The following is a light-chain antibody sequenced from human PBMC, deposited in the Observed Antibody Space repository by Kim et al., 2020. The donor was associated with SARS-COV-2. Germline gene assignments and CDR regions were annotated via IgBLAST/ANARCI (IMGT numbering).Light chain of an antibody. J-gene: IGKJ2*01. CDR3: QQSFSSPPYT. V-gene: IGKV1-39*01. Sequence: SLGHRVIITCRASQSITNYLNWYQQRPGKAPKLLIYGASNLQSGVPSRFSGGGSGTEFTLTISSLQAEDFATYYCQQSFSSPPYTFGQGTKLEI. CDR1: QSITNY. CDR2: GAS.